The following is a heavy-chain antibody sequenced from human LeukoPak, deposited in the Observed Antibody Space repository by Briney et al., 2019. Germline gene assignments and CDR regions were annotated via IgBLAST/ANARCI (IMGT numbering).Heavy chain of an antibody. CDR2: IYHSGST. V-gene: IGHV4-38-2*02. Sequence: SETLSLTCTVSGYSISSGYYWGWIRQPPGKGLEWIGSIYHSGSTYYNPSLKSRVTISVDTSKNQFSLKLSSVTAADTAVYYCARAQQYYYDSSGYYGYWGQGALVTVSS. CDR1: GYSISSGYY. D-gene: IGHD3-22*01. CDR3: ARAQQYYYDSSGYYGY. J-gene: IGHJ4*02.